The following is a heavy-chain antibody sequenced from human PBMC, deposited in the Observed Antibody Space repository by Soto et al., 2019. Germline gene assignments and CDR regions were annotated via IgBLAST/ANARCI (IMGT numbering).Heavy chain of an antibody. CDR1: GYTFTSYG. V-gene: IGHV1-18*04. Sequence: ASVKVSCKASGYTFTSYGISWVRQAPGQGLEWMGWISAYNGNTNYAQKLQGRVTMTTDTSTSTAYMELRSLRSDDTAVYYCARDLPKYDILTGPRPYYGMDVWGQGTTVTVSS. J-gene: IGHJ6*02. CDR2: ISAYNGNT. CDR3: ARDLPKYDILTGPRPYYGMDV. D-gene: IGHD3-9*01.